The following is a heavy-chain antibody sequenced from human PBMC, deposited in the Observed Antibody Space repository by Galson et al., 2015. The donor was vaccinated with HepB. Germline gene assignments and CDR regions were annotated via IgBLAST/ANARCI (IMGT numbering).Heavy chain of an antibody. Sequence: SVKVSCKASGYTFTSYYMHWVRQAPGQGLEWMGIINPSGGSTSYAQKFQGRVTMTRDTSTSTAYMELSSLRSEDTAVYFCARNGIAAAVTSGAFAPWGQGTLVTVSS. D-gene: IGHD6-13*01. CDR3: ARNGIAAAVTSGAFAP. CDR1: GYTFTSYY. J-gene: IGHJ5*02. V-gene: IGHV1-46*01. CDR2: INPSGGST.